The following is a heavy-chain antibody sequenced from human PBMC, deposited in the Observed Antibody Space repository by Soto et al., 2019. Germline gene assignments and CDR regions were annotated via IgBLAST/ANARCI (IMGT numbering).Heavy chain of an antibody. CDR2: IYYSGST. J-gene: IGHJ4*02. CDR1: GDSISSRSYY. V-gene: IGHV4-39*01. CDR3: ASQRNSVVTQAYFDV. Sequence: PSETLSLTCTVTGDSISSRSYYWGWIRQPPGKGLEWIGSIYYSGSTYNNPSLRSRVSMSIDTSKDQFSLKLKSVTAADTALYFCASQRNSVVTQAYFDVWGQGSLVTVSS. D-gene: IGHD2-21*02.